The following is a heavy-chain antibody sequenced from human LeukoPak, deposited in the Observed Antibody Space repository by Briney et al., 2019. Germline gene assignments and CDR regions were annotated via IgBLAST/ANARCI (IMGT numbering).Heavy chain of an antibody. Sequence: GGSLRLSCAASGFTFSSYEMNWVRQAPGKGLEWVAKMNEYGSEIFYVDSVKGRFTISRDNGKNSLYLQMNRLRAEDTAVYYCARPRGCGSSRCNNFDYWGQGTLATVSS. V-gene: IGHV3-7*01. CDR2: MNEYGSEI. D-gene: IGHD2-2*01. J-gene: IGHJ4*02. CDR3: ARPRGCGSSRCNNFDY. CDR1: GFTFSSYE.